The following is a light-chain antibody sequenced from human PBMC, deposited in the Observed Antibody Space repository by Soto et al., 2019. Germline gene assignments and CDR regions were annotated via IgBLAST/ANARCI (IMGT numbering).Light chain of an antibody. CDR2: EVT. Sequence: SALTQPASLSGSPGQSITISCTGNNSEVGSYNLVSWYQQHPGQAPKLLIYEVTNRPSGVSTRFSGSKSGYPASLTISGFQVDVEDDYYCCSFAGFCTYVFGTGTKVPVL. CDR3: CSFAGFCTYV. J-gene: IGLJ1*01. CDR1: NSEVGSYNL. V-gene: IGLV2-23*02.